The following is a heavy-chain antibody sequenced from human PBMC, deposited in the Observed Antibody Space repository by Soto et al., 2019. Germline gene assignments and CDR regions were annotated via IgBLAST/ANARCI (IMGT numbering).Heavy chain of an antibody. CDR1: GFTFSSYS. V-gene: IGHV3-48*02. Sequence: PGGSLRLSCAASGFTFSSYSMNWVRQAPGKGLEWISYISSSSSSTIYYADSVKGRFTISRDNAKNSLFLQMNSLRDEDTAVYYCARVTGSAPPRFDYWGQGTLVTVSS. CDR2: ISSSSSSTI. D-gene: IGHD3-16*01. J-gene: IGHJ4*02. CDR3: ARVTGSAPPRFDY.